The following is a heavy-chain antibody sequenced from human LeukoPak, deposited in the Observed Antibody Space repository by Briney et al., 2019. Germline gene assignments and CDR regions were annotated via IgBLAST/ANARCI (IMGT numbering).Heavy chain of an antibody. CDR3: AKGNINDFYYFDY. Sequence: GGSLGLSCAASGFTFSSYGMHWVRQAPGKGLEWVAFIRYDGSNKYYADSVKGRFTISRDNSKNTLYLQMNSLRAEDTAVYYCAKGNINDFYYFDYWGQGTLVTVSS. V-gene: IGHV3-30*02. D-gene: IGHD3-3*01. CDR1: GFTFSSYG. J-gene: IGHJ4*02. CDR2: IRYDGSNK.